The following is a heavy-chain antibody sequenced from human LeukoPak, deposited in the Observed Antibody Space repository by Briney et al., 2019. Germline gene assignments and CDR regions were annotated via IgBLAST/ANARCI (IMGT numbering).Heavy chain of an antibody. CDR1: GGSFSGYY. CDR2: INHSGST. V-gene: IGHV4-34*01. CDR3: AFFGDALSGYSDY. Sequence: SETLSLTCAVYGGSFSGYYWSWIRQPPGKGLEWIGEINHSGSTNYNPSLKSRVTISVDTSKNQFSLKPSSVTAADTAVYYCAFFGDALSGYSDYWGQGTLVTVSS. J-gene: IGHJ4*02. D-gene: IGHD3-16*01.